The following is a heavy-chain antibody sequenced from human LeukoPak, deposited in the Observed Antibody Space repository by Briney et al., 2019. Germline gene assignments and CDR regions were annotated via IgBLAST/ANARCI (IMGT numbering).Heavy chain of an antibody. D-gene: IGHD5-18*01. CDR2: IKKDGSEK. CDR1: GFTFSSYW. V-gene: IGHV3-7*01. J-gene: IGHJ4*02. Sequence: GGSLRLSCAASGFTFSSYWMSWVRQAPGKGLEWVANIKKDGSEKYYVDSVKGRFTISRDNAKKPLYLQMNSLRAEDTAVYYCARHLSGITGYTYGRGIDYWGQGTLLTVSS. CDR3: ARHLSGITGYTYGRGIDY.